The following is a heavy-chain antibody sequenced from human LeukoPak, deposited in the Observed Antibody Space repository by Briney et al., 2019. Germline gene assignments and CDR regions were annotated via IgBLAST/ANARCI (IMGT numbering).Heavy chain of an antibody. CDR2: IKKDGGET. CDR3: ARQKYLRGPDVEYFDY. CDR1: RFTFSNYW. V-gene: IGHV3-7*01. D-gene: IGHD5/OR15-5a*01. Sequence: PGGSLRLSCVASRFTFSNYWMAWVRQAPGKGLERVANIKKDGGETYYMESVKGRFTISRDNAKNSLYLQMNSLRAEDTAVYYCARQKYLRGPDVEYFDYWGQGTLVTVSS. J-gene: IGHJ4*02.